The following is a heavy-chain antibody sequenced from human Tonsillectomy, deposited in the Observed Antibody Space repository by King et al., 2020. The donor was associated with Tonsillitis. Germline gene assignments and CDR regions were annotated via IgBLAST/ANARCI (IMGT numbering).Heavy chain of an antibody. CDR3: SLLEDYYMDV. Sequence: VQLVESGAEVKRPGSSVKVSCKSSGGTFSSHVFSWVRQAPGQGLEWMGGIIPIYGPLTYAQNFRGRVTITADESTSTAYMELSSLRPEDTAVYYCSLLEDYYMDVWGTGTTVTVSS. V-gene: IGHV1-69*01. J-gene: IGHJ6*03. CDR1: GGTFSSHV. D-gene: IGHD5-24*01. CDR2: IIPIYGPL.